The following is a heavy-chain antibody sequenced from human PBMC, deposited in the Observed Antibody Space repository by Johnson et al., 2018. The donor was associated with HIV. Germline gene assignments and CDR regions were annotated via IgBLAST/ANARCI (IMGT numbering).Heavy chain of an antibody. Sequence: VQLVESGGGLVQPGGSLRLSCAASGFTFSSYSMNWVRQAPGKGLEWVSYISSSSNSIYYADSVKGRFTISRDNVKNSLYLQMNSLRAEDTAIYYCAKIEYISSWKAFDIWGQGTMVTVSS. V-gene: IGHV3-48*01. CDR2: ISSSSNSI. J-gene: IGHJ3*02. D-gene: IGHD6-13*01. CDR1: GFTFSSYS. CDR3: AKIEYISSWKAFDI.